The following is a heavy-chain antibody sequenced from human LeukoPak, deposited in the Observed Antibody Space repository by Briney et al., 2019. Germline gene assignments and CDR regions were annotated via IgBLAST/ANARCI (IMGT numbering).Heavy chain of an antibody. J-gene: IGHJ4*02. CDR1: GFTFSSYS. CDR3: ARAGYSGYGDY. V-gene: IGHV3-21*01. D-gene: IGHD5-12*01. CDR2: ISSSSSYI. Sequence: GGSLRLSCAASGFTFSSYSMNWVRQAPGKGLEWVSSISSSSSYIYYADSVKGRFTISRVNDTDSLYLQMNSLRAEDTAVYYCARAGYSGYGDYWGQGTLVTVSS.